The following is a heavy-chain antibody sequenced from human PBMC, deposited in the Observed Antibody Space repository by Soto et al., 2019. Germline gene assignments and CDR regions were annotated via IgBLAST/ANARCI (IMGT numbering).Heavy chain of an antibody. CDR1: GYSFTSYW. CDR2: IYPGDSDT. J-gene: IGHJ6*02. D-gene: IGHD3-10*01. Sequence: PGESLKISCKGSGYSFTSYWIGWVRQMPGKGLEWMGIIYPGDSDTRYSPSFQGQVTISADKSISTAYLQWSSLKASDTAMYYCARHRPGSGSYVINYYYYGMDVWGQGTTVTVSS. CDR3: ARHRPGSGSYVINYYYYGMDV. V-gene: IGHV5-51*01.